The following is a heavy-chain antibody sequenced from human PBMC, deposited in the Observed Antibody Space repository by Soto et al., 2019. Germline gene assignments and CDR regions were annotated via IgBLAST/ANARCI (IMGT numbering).Heavy chain of an antibody. CDR3: ARDSLQTCSDAFDI. CDR2: INAGNGNT. CDR1: GYTFTSYA. J-gene: IGHJ3*02. V-gene: IGHV1-3*01. Sequence: VASVKVSCKASGYTFTSYAMHWVRQAPGQRLEWMGWINAGNGNTKYSQKFQGRVTITRDTSASTAYMELSSLRSEDTAVYYCARDSLQTCSDAFDIWGKGTMVTDSS. D-gene: IGHD2-15*01.